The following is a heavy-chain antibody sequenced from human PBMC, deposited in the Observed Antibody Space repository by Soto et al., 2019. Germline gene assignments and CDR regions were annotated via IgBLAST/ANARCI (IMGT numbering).Heavy chain of an antibody. CDR3: AKTTRRNQIVAVFGY. CDR2: ISYDGSNK. Sequence: PGGSLRLSGAASGFTFSSYGMHCVRQAPGKGLEWVAVISYDGSNKYYADSVKGRFTISRDNSKNTLYLQMNSLRAEDTAVYYCAKTTRRNQIVAVFGYWGQGTLVTVSS. D-gene: IGHD5-12*01. V-gene: IGHV3-30*18. J-gene: IGHJ4*02. CDR1: GFTFSSYG.